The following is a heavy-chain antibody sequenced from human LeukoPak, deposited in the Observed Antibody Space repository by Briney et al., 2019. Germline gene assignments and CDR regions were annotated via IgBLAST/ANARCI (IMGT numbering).Heavy chain of an antibody. Sequence: PSETLSLTCTVSGYSISSGYYWGWIRQPPGKGLEWIGNIYHSGSTFYNPSLKSRVTISVDTSKNQFSLRLTSVTAADTAVYFCATLVSTRYYFDYWGQGTLVTVSS. CDR1: GYSISSGYY. CDR2: IYHSGST. V-gene: IGHV4-38-2*02. D-gene: IGHD5/OR15-5a*01. CDR3: ATLVSTRYYFDY. J-gene: IGHJ4*02.